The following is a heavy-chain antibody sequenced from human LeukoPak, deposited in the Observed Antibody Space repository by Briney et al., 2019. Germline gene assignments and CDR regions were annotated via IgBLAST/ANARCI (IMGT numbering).Heavy chain of an antibody. J-gene: IGHJ4*02. V-gene: IGHV3-21*01. CDR1: GFTFSSYS. D-gene: IGHD4-17*01. CDR3: ARDRDYGDYAGFDY. Sequence: GGSLRLSCAASGFTFSSYSMNWVRQAPGKGLEWVSSISSSSSYIYYADSVKGRFTISRDNAKNSLYLQMNSLRAEDTAVYYCARDRDYGDYAGFDYWGQGTLVTVSS. CDR2: ISSSSSYI.